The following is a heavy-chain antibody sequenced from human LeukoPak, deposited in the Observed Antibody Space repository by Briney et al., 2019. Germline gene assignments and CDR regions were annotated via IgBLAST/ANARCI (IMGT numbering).Heavy chain of an antibody. V-gene: IGHV3-48*01. Sequence: PGGSLRLSCAASGFTFSSYSMNWVRQAPGKGLEWVSYISSSSSTIYYADSVKGRFTISRDNAKISLYLQMNSLRAEDTAVYYCASSYGDRYFDYWGQGTLVTVSS. CDR1: GFTFSSYS. J-gene: IGHJ4*02. D-gene: IGHD5-18*01. CDR3: ASSYGDRYFDY. CDR2: ISSSSSTI.